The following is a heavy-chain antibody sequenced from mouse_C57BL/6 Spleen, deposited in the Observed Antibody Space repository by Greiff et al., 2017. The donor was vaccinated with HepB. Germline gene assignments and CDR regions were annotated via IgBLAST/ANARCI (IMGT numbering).Heavy chain of an antibody. V-gene: IGHV3-6*01. CDR1: GYSITSGYY. J-gene: IGHJ2*01. D-gene: IGHD1-1*01. CDR3: ARDPRYYGSSDY. Sequence: EVKLQESGPGLVKPSQSLSLTCSVTGYSITSGYYWNWIRQFPGNKLEWMGYISYDGSNNYNPSLKNRISITRDTSKNQFVLKLNSLTTEDTATYYWARDPRYYGSSDYWGQGTTLTVSS. CDR2: ISYDGSN.